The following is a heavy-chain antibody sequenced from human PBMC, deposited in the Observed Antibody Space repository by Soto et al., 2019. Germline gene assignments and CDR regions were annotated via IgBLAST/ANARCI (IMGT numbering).Heavy chain of an antibody. CDR1: GYTFTSYG. D-gene: IGHD3-9*01. CDR2: ISAYNGNT. J-gene: IGHJ3*02. V-gene: IGHV1-18*01. Sequence: QVQLVQSGAEVKKPGASVKVSCKASGYTFTSYGISWVRQAPGQGLEWMGWISAYNGNTNYAQKRQGRVTMTTDTSTSTAYMELRSLRSDDTAVYYCARGTENYDILTGYYSDAFDIWGQGTMVTVSS. CDR3: ARGTENYDILTGYYSDAFDI.